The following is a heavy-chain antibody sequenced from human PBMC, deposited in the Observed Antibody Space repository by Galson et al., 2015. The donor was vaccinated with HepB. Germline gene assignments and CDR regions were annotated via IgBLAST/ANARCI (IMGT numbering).Heavy chain of an antibody. Sequence: SVKVSCKASGYTFTSYGISWVRQAPGQGLEWMGWISAYNGNTNYAQKLQGRVTMTTDKSTSTAYMELRSLRSDDTAVYYCAREVVVVVDATEDGGFDDYYYMDVWGKGTTVTVSS. V-gene: IGHV1-18*01. D-gene: IGHD2-15*01. CDR1: GYTFTSYG. CDR3: AREVVVVVDATEDGGFDDYYYMDV. CDR2: ISAYNGNT. J-gene: IGHJ6*03.